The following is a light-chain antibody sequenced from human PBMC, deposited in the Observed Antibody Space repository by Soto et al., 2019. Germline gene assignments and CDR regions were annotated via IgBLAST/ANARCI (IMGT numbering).Light chain of an antibody. Sequence: EIVLTQSPGTVSLSPGERATLSCRASQSVGSRWLAWYQQKPGQAPRVLIYGGSNRATGIPDRFSGSGSGTDFTLTISRMEPEDFAVYYCQQYYSSRTFGQGTKGEIK. CDR1: QSVGSRW. V-gene: IGKV3-20*01. J-gene: IGKJ1*01. CDR2: GGS. CDR3: QQYYSSRT.